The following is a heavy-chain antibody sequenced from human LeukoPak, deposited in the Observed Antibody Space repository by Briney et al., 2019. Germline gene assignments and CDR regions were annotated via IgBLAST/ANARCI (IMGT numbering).Heavy chain of an antibody. CDR2: ISSSGSTI. CDR3: AELGITMIGGV. V-gene: IGHV3-48*04. D-gene: IGHD3-10*02. CDR1: GFSFSSYG. J-gene: IGHJ6*03. Sequence: GGSLRLSCAASGFSFSSYGVHWVRQAPGKGLEWVSYISSSGSTIYYADSVKGRFTISRDNAKNSLYLQMNSLRAEDTAVYYCAELGITMIGGVWGKGTTVTISS.